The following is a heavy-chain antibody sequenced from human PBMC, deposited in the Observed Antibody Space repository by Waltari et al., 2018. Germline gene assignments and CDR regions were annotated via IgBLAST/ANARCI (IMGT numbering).Heavy chain of an antibody. D-gene: IGHD1-26*01. J-gene: IGHJ5*02. CDR1: AFTFSSYS. CDR2: ISSSSSTI. Sequence: EVQLVESGGGLVQPGGSLRLSCAASAFTFSSYSMTWVRQAPGKGLEWVSYISSSSSTIYYADSVKGRFTISRDNAKNSLYLQMNSLRAEDTAVYYCARTLHMGRAWGQGTLVTVSS. V-gene: IGHV3-48*04. CDR3: ARTLHMGRA.